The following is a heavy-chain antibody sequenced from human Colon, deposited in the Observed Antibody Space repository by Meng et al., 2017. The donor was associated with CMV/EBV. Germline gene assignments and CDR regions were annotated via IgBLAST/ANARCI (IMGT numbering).Heavy chain of an antibody. J-gene: IGHJ4*02. CDR1: GFTFSNYW. CDR3: VRDRTLADTGPHFDN. V-gene: IGHV3-74*03. CDR2: IKTDGSIT. Sequence: EVQLVESXXGXVXXGGXLRLSCAASGFTFSNYWMHWVRQGPGKGLVWVSRIKTDGSITTYADSVKGRFTISRDNAKNTVYLQMNSLRVEDTAVYYCVRDRTLADTGPHFDNWGQGTLVTVSS. D-gene: IGHD6-19*01.